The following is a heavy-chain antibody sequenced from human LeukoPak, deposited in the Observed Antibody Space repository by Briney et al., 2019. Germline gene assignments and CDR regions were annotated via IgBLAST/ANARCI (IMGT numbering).Heavy chain of an antibody. J-gene: IGHJ4*02. Sequence: PGRSLRLSCAASGFTFSNYGMHWVRQAPGKGLEWVAVIWYDGSNKYYADSVKGRFTISRDNTKNTLYLQMNSLRAEDTAVYYCAKDRFAFRDYDSWGQGTLVTVSS. D-gene: IGHD3-16*01. CDR1: GFTFSNYG. V-gene: IGHV3-33*06. CDR3: AKDRFAFRDYDS. CDR2: IWYDGSNK.